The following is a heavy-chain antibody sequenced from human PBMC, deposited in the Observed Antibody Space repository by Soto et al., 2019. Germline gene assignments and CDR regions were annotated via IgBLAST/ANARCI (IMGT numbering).Heavy chain of an antibody. CDR3: ARYYYGSGRDTAFDY. CDR1: GGPFSRGGYY. V-gene: IGHV4-30-4*01. CDR2: IFYTGST. J-gene: IGHJ4*02. D-gene: IGHD3-10*01. Sequence: SXTLSLTCTVSGGPFSRGGYYWSWIRQHPGKGLECIGYIFYTGSTYYNPSLKSRVTISVDTSKNQFSLKLSSVTAADTAVYYCARYYYGSGRDTAFDYWGQGTLVTXSS.